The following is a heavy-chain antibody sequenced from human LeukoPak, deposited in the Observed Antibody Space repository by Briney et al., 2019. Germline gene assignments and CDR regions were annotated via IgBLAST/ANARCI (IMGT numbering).Heavy chain of an antibody. CDR3: ARARVSSGWYGFFDY. CDR1: GFTVSSNC. CDR2: IYSGGST. D-gene: IGHD6-19*01. J-gene: IGHJ4*02. V-gene: IGHV3-53*01. Sequence: GGSLRLSCAASGFTVSSNCMSWVRQAPGKGLEWVSVIYSGGSTYYADSAKGRFTISRDNSKNTLYLQMNSLRAEDTAVYYCARARVSSGWYGFFDYWGQGTLVTVSS.